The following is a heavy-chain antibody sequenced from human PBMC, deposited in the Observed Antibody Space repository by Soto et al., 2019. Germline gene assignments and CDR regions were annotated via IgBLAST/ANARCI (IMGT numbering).Heavy chain of an antibody. V-gene: IGHV1-46*01. Sequence: ASVKVSCKASGYTFTSYAMHWVRQAPGQGLEWMGIINPSGGSTSYAQKFQGRVTMTRDTSTSTVYMELSSLRSEDTAVYYCARDLRADYYDSSGYPHTSYYYGMDVWGQGTTVTVSS. J-gene: IGHJ6*02. CDR2: INPSGGST. CDR3: ARDLRADYYDSSGYPHTSYYYGMDV. D-gene: IGHD3-22*01. CDR1: GYTFTSYA.